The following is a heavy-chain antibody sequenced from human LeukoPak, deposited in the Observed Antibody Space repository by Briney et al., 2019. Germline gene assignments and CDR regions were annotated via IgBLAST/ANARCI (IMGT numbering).Heavy chain of an antibody. CDR3: ARDRASGLVK. V-gene: IGHV4-59*01. Sequence: SETLSLTCAVYGGSFSGYYWSWIRQPPGKGLEWIGYIYYSGSTNYNPPLKSRVTISVDTSKNQFSLKLSSVTAADTAVYYCARDRASGLVKWGQGTLVTVSS. J-gene: IGHJ4*02. CDR1: GGSFSGYY. CDR2: IYYSGST. D-gene: IGHD6-19*01.